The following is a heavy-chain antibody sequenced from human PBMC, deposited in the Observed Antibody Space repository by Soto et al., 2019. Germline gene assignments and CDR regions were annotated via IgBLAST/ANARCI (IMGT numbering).Heavy chain of an antibody. CDR2: IIPIFGTA. J-gene: IGHJ6*02. CDR3: ARFLEYCSGGSGYYYYYGMDV. V-gene: IGHV1-69*01. Sequence: QVQLVQSGAEVKKPGSSVKVSCKASGGTFSRYAISWVRQAPGQGLEWMGGIIPIFGTANYEQKFQGRVTITADESTNTAYMELSSLRSEDTAVYYCARFLEYCSGGSGYYYYYGMDVWGRGTTVTVSS. CDR1: GGTFSRYA. D-gene: IGHD2-15*01.